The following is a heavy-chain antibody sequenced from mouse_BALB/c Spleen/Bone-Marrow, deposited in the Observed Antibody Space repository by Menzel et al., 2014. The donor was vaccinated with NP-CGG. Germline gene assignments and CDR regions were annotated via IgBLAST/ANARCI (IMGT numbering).Heavy chain of an antibody. D-gene: IGHD1-1*01. CDR2: IDPANGNP. CDR1: GFNIKDTY. J-gene: IGHJ3*01. Sequence: EVQLQQSGAELVKPGASVKLSCTASGFNIKDTYMHWVKQRPEQGLEWMGRIDPANGNPKYDPKFQGKATITADTSSNTAYLQLSSLTSEDTAVYYCANYFYGSSLFAYWGQGTLVTVSA. V-gene: IGHV14-3*02. CDR3: ANYFYGSSLFAY.